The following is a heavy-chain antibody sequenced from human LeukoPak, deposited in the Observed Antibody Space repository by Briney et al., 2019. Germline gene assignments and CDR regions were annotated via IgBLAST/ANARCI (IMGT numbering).Heavy chain of an antibody. V-gene: IGHV3-23*01. CDR3: ARDLGLEYYDILTGCFDY. CDR1: GFTFSSYA. J-gene: IGHJ4*02. Sequence: GGSLRLSCAASGFTFSSYAMSWVRQAPGKGLEWVSAISGSGGSTYYADSVKGRFTISRDNAKNSLYLQMNSLRDEDTAVYYCARDLGLEYYDILTGCFDYWGQGTLVTVSS. D-gene: IGHD3-9*01. CDR2: ISGSGGST.